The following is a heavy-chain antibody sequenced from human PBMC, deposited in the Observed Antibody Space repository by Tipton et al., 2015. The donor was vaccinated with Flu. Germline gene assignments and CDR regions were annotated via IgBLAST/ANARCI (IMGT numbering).Heavy chain of an antibody. CDR2: INPNSGGT. D-gene: IGHD3-3*02. CDR3: AGSIGAMNWFDP. J-gene: IGHJ5*02. V-gene: IGHV1-2*02. Sequence: QLVQSGAEVKKPGASVKVSCKASGYTFSGYYMHWVRQAPGQGLEWMGWINPNSGGTNYVQKFQGRVTMTRDTSISTAYMELSRLGSDDTAVYYCAGSIGAMNWFDPWGQGTLVTVSS. CDR1: GYTFSGYY.